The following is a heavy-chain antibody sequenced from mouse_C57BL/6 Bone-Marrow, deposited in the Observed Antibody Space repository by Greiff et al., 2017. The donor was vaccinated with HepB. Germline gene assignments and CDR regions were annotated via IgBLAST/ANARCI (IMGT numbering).Heavy chain of an antibody. J-gene: IGHJ4*01. CDR2: ISSGSSTI. CDR1: GFTFSDYG. D-gene: IGHD2-12*01. V-gene: IGHV5-17*01. Sequence: EVQLMESGGGLVKPGGSLKLSCAASGFTFSDYGMHWVRQAPEKGLEWVAYISSGSSTIYYADTVKGRCTISRDNAKNTLFLQMTSLWSEDTAMYYCARRVVTTSYYAMGYWGQGTPVTVSS. CDR3: ARRVVTTSYYAMGY.